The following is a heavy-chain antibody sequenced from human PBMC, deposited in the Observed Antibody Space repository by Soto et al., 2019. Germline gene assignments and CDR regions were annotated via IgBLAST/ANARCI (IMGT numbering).Heavy chain of an antibody. Sequence: SVKVSCKASGYTFTSYYMHWVRQAPGQGLEWMGGIIPIFGTANYAQKFQGRVTITADESTSTAYMELSSLRSEDTAVYYCARGRDIVVVPAAMFRAYYYYGMDVWGQGTTVTVSS. CDR1: GYTFTSYY. V-gene: IGHV1-69*13. D-gene: IGHD2-2*01. CDR3: ARGRDIVVVPAAMFRAYYYYGMDV. CDR2: IIPIFGTA. J-gene: IGHJ6*02.